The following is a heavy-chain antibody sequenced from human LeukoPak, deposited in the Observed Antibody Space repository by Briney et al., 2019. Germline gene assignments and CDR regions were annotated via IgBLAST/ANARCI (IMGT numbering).Heavy chain of an antibody. CDR3: ARDVGYGSGSTYFDY. J-gene: IGHJ4*02. CDR2: INPSGGST. CDR1: GYTFTSYY. D-gene: IGHD3-10*01. Sequence: ASVRVSCKASGYTFTSYYMHWVRQAPGQGLEWMGIINPSGGSTSYAQKFQGRVTMTRDTSTSTVYMELSSLRSEDTAVYYCARDVGYGSGSTYFDYWGQGTLVTVSS. V-gene: IGHV1-46*01.